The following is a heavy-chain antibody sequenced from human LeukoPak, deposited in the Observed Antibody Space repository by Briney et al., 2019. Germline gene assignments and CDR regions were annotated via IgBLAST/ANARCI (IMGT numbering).Heavy chain of an antibody. CDR2: ISYDGSNK. Sequence: WVAVISYDGSNKYYADSVKGRLTISRDNSKNTLYLQMNSLRAEDTAVYYCARDSSWGFDYWGQGTLVTVSS. V-gene: IGHV3-30-3*01. D-gene: IGHD6-13*01. J-gene: IGHJ4*02. CDR3: ARDSSWGFDY.